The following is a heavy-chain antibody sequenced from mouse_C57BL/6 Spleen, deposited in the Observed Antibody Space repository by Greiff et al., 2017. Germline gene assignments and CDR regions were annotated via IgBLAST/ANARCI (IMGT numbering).Heavy chain of an antibody. CDR2: IDPSDSYT. CDR1: GYTFTSYW. Sequence: QVQLQQPGAELVKPGASVKLSCKASGYTFTSYWMQWVKQRPGQGLEWIGEIDPSDSYTNYNQKFKGKGTLTVDTSSSTAYMRLRSLTAEDSAGYYSERERDGSGYCFDGGGQGATLTVSS. J-gene: IGHJ2*01. CDR3: ERERDGSGYCFDG. V-gene: IGHV1-50*01. D-gene: IGHD1-1*01.